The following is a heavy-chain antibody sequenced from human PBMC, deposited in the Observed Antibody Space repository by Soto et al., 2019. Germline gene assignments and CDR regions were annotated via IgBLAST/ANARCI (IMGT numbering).Heavy chain of an antibody. Sequence: QVQLVESGGGVVQPGGSLRLSCAASGFTFSYYGFHWVRQAPGKGLEWVAVMHTGGNEKYYVDPVKGRFTVSRVDSRNMVYLEMSGLRAEDTAEYFCARDADTTGNYSHFDLWGRGALVAVS. CDR1: GFTFSYYG. D-gene: IGHD3-9*01. CDR3: ARDADTTGNYSHFDL. V-gene: IGHV3-33*08. J-gene: IGHJ4*02. CDR2: MHTGGNEK.